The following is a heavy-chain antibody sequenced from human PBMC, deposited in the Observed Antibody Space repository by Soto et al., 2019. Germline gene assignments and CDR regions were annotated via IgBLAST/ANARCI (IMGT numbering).Heavy chain of an antibody. V-gene: IGHV1-18*01. CDR3: ARDITGDTGDY. CDR2: ISTSNGDT. Sequence: QVQLVQSGPEVKEPGASVRVSCKASGYTFINYNIFWVRQAPGQGLEWMGWISTSNGDTNYAQNFQGRVTMTTDTSTSTAYVELRSLRYDDTAVYYCARDITGDTGDYWGQGTLVTVSS. D-gene: IGHD7-27*01. CDR1: GYTFINYN. J-gene: IGHJ4*02.